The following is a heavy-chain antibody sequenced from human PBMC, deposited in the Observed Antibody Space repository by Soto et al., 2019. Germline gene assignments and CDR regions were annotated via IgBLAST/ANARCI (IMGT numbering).Heavy chain of an antibody. Sequence: ASGKVSCKASGYTFTSYAMHWVREAPGQRLEWIGWINAGNGNTKYSQKFQGRVTITRDTSASTAYMELSSLRSEDTAVYYCARDLVLAPDPYDSSGYLVHWFHPWGQGTLVPVSP. CDR1: GYTFTSYA. D-gene: IGHD3-22*01. CDR2: INAGNGNT. V-gene: IGHV1-3*01. CDR3: ARDLVLAPDPYDSSGYLVHWFHP. J-gene: IGHJ5*02.